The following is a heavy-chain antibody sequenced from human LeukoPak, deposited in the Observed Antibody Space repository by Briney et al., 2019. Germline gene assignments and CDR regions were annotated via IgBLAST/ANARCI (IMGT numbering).Heavy chain of an antibody. CDR1: GGSFSGYY. V-gene: IGHV4-34*01. CDR2: INHSGST. CDR3: ARRWATIWQSYYFDY. D-gene: IGHD5-24*01. J-gene: IGHJ4*02. Sequence: PSETLSLTCAVYGGSFSGYYWSWIRQPPGKGLEWIGEINHSGSTNYNPSLKSRVTISVDTSKNQFSLKLSSVTAADTAVYYCARRWATIWQSYYFDYWGQGTLVTVSS.